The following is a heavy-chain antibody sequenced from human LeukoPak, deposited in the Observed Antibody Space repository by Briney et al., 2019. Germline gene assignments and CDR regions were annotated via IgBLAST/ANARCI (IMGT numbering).Heavy chain of an antibody. D-gene: IGHD6-13*01. CDR3: ARGVAAGVDF. J-gene: IGHJ4*02. Sequence: ATVKVSCKASGYPFTSLDLNWVRQATGQGPEWMGWMSTNSGVTGYAQKFQGRVTMTRDISISRAYMELSSLPSEDTAVYYCARGVAAGVDFWGQGTLVTVSS. V-gene: IGHV1-8*01. CDR2: MSTNSGVT. CDR1: GYPFTSLD.